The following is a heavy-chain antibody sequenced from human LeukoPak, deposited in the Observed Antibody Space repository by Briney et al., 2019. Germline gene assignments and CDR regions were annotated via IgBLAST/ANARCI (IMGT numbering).Heavy chain of an antibody. V-gene: IGHV3-30*04. Sequence: GGSLRLSCAVSGLTFETYTFYWVRHSPGRGLEWVALISFDGGDKYYAESVKGRFTISRDNSRRTLFLEMSSVTPDDTAVCHCARGLLRPYFDYWGPGTLVTVS. CDR3: ARGLLRPYFDY. CDR2: ISFDGGDK. J-gene: IGHJ4*02. D-gene: IGHD3-16*01. CDR1: GLTFETYT.